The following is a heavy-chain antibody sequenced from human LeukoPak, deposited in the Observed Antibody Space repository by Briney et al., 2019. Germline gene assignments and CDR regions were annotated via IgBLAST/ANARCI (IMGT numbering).Heavy chain of an antibody. Sequence: GGSLRLSCTASGFTFGDYAMTWVRQAPGKGLEWVAIIRSKANGGTTEYAASVKGRFSISRDDFRSIAYLQMNSLKTEDAAVYYCVSDRTLISTASLHIWGQGTMVTVSS. CDR1: GFTFGDYA. V-gene: IGHV3-49*04. D-gene: IGHD1-14*01. CDR2: IRSKANGGTT. J-gene: IGHJ3*02. CDR3: VSDRTLISTASLHI.